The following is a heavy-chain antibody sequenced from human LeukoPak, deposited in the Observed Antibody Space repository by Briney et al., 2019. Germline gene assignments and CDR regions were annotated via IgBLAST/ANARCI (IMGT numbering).Heavy chain of an antibody. CDR2: IRYDGSNK. V-gene: IGHV3-30*02. CDR1: RFTFSSYG. Sequence: GGSLRLSCAASRFTFSSYGMHWVRQAPGKGLEWVAFIRYDGSNKYFADSVKGRFTISRDSSKNTLYLQMNSLRVDDTAVYYCAKDGTRGIRFGKIPHYFDYWGQGTLVTVSS. J-gene: IGHJ4*02. CDR3: AKDGTRGIRFGKIPHYFDY. D-gene: IGHD3-10*01.